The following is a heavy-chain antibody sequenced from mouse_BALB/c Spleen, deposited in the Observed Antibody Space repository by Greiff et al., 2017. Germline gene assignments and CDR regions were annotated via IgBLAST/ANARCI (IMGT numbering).Heavy chain of an antibody. J-gene: IGHJ3*01. CDR1: GYTFTSYW. CDR2: IYPGSGST. Sequence: LQQPGSELVRPGASVKLSCTASGYTFTSYWMHWVKQRPGQGLEWIGNIYPGSGSTNYDEKFKSMATLTVDTSSSTAYMQLSSLTSEDSAVFYCARSDYDGGPFAYWGQGTLVTVSA. CDR3: ARSDYDGGPFAY. V-gene: IGHV1S22*01. D-gene: IGHD2-4*01.